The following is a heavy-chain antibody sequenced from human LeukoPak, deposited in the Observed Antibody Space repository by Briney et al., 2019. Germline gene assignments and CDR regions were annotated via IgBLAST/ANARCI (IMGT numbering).Heavy chain of an antibody. V-gene: IGHV4-34*01. CDR2: INHSGST. J-gene: IGHJ4*02. D-gene: IGHD6-13*01. CDR3: ARGSSIAAAGTFDY. Sequence: PSETLSFTCAVYGGSFSGYYWSWIRQPPGKGLEWIGEINHSGSTNYNPSLKSRVTISVDTSKNQFSLKLSSVTAADTAVYYCARGSSIAAAGTFDYWGQGTLVTVSS. CDR1: GGSFSGYY.